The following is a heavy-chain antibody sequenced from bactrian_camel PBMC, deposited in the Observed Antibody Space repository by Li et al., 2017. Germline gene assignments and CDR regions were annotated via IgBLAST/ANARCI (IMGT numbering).Heavy chain of an antibody. V-gene: IGHV3S53*01. D-gene: IGHD3*01. CDR2: ITHDGTA. J-gene: IGHJ4*01. Sequence: QVQLVESGGGSVQAGGSLKLTCVGPGLGFRRCAMAWYRQGPGDSRIPVSTGPLSTITHDGTATYADSVKGRFTISRDNAKDTLYLQMSGPKIEDTAVYYCALGSSRQATMTARGKGTQVTVS. CDR1: GLGFRRCA.